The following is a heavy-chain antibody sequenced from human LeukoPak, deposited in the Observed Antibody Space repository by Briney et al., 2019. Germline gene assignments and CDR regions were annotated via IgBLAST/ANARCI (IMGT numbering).Heavy chain of an antibody. J-gene: IGHJ4*02. Sequence: GRSLRLSCAASGFTFSSYAMHWVRQAPGKGLEWVAVISYDGSNKYYADFVKGRFTISRDNSKNTLYLQMNSLRAEDTAVYYCARDVSIVVVTASGDYWGQGTLVTVSS. D-gene: IGHD2-21*02. CDR3: ARDVSIVVVTASGDY. V-gene: IGHV3-30*04. CDR2: ISYDGSNK. CDR1: GFTFSSYA.